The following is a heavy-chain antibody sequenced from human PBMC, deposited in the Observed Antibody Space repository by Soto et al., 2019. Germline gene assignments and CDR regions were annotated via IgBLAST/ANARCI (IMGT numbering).Heavy chain of an antibody. CDR1: GGSFSGYY. D-gene: IGHD6-19*01. J-gene: IGHJ3*02. CDR3: ARGGRTVDGFESAFDI. Sequence: QVQLQQWGAGLLKPSETLSLTCAVYGGSFSGYYWSWIRQPPGKGLEWIGEINHSGSTNYNPSLTSRVTISVDTSKNQFSLKLSSVTAGDTAVYDCARGGRTVDGFESAFDIWGQGTMVTVSS. CDR2: INHSGST. V-gene: IGHV4-34*01.